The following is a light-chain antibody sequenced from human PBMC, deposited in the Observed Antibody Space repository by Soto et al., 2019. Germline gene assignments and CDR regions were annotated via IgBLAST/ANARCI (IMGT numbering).Light chain of an antibody. V-gene: IGKV1-39*01. Sequence: IQLTQSPSSLSASVGDRVTITCRASQGISSYLAWYQQKPGIAPKLLIYAASTLQSGVPSRFSGSGSGTDFTLTISSLQPEDFATYYCQQSYSTPWTFGQGTMVDIK. J-gene: IGKJ1*01. CDR2: AAS. CDR1: QGISSY. CDR3: QQSYSTPWT.